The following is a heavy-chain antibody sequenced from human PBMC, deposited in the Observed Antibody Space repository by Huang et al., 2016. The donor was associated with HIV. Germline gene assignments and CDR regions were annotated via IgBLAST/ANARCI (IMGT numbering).Heavy chain of an antibody. V-gene: IGHV1-69*01. CDR3: ARDRKYDNAWYWFDP. CDR2: IIPIFGTP. J-gene: IGHJ5*02. Sequence: QVQLVQSGAEVKKPGSSVRVSCEASGGTFSSYAINWVRQAPGQGLEWMGGIIPIFGTPNYAQKCQGRVTSTADESTSTAYMELSSLRSDDTAVYYCARDRKYDNAWYWFDPWGQGTLVTVSS. CDR1: GGTFSSYA. D-gene: IGHD1-1*01.